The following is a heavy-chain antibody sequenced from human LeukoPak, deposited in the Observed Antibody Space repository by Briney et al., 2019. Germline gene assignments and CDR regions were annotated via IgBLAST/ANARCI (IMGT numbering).Heavy chain of an antibody. D-gene: IGHD1-26*01. CDR1: GGSISSYY. J-gene: IGHJ4*02. Sequence: PSETLSLTCTVSGGSISSYYWSWIRQPPGKGLEWIGYISYSGSTNYNPSLKSRVSISADTSKNQFSLKLSSVTAADTAVYYCARDSSIVGATIFDYWGQGTLVTVSS. CDR2: ISYSGST. V-gene: IGHV4-59*01. CDR3: ARDSSIVGATIFDY.